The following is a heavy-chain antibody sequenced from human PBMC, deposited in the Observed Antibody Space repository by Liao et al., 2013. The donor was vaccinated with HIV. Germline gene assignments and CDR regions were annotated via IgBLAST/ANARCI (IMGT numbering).Heavy chain of an antibody. CDR2: IYYSGIT. CDR3: ARVLRYLGGYYFDY. J-gene: IGHJ4*02. V-gene: IGHV4-59*01. Sequence: QVQLQESGPGLVKPSETLSLSCTVSGGSIRSYYWSWIRQPPGKGLEWIGSIYYSGITNYNPSLKSRVSISVDTSKTQFSLRLSSVTAADTAVYYCARVLRYLGGYYFDYWGQGTLVTVSP. CDR1: GGSIRSYY. D-gene: IGHD3-9*01.